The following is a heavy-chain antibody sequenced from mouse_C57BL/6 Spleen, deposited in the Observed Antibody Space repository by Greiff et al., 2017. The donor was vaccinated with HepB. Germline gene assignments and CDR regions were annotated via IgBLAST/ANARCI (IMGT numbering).Heavy chain of an antibody. J-gene: IGHJ3*01. D-gene: IGHD2-2*01. CDR2: IYPGDGDT. CDR1: GYAFSSSW. Sequence: QVQLKQSGPELVKPGASVKISCKASGYAFSSSWMNWVKQRPGKGLEWIGRIYPGDGDTNYNGKFKGKATLTADKSSSTAYMQLSSLTSEDSAVYFCARVDGYEFAYWGQGTLVTVSA. V-gene: IGHV1-82*01. CDR3: ARVDGYEFAY.